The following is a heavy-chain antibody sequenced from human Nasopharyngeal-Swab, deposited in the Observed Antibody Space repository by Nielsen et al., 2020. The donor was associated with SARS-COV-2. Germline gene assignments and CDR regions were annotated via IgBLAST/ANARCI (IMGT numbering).Heavy chain of an antibody. V-gene: IGHV4-59*01. CDR3: ARGAEYSYGYYAFDI. Sequence: GSLRLSCTVSGGSISSYYWSWIRQPPGKGLEWIGYIYYSGSIHYNPSLKSRVTISLDTSKNQFSLRLSSLTAADTAVYYCARGAEYSYGYYAFDIWGPGTMVTVSS. CDR1: GGSISSYY. J-gene: IGHJ3*02. D-gene: IGHD5-18*01. CDR2: IYYSGSI.